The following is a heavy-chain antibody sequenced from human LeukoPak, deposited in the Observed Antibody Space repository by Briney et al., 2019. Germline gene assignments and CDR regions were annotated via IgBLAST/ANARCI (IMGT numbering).Heavy chain of an antibody. V-gene: IGHV4-59*12. CDR3: ASEDSSGYYLVY. J-gene: IGHJ4*02. CDR2: IYYSGST. Sequence: SETLSLTCTVSGGSISSYYWSWIRQPPGKGLEWIGYIYYSGSTNYNPSLKSRVTMSVDTSKNQFSLKLSSVTAADTAVYYCASEDSSGYYLVYWGQGTLVTVSS. CDR1: GGSISSYY. D-gene: IGHD3-22*01.